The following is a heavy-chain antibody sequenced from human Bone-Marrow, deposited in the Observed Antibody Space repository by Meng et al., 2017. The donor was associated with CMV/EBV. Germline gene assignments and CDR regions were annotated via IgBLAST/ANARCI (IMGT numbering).Heavy chain of an antibody. Sequence: ASVKVSCKASCYTFTSYGISWVRQAPGQGLEWMGWISAYNGNTNYAQKLQGRVTMTTDTSTSTAYMELRSLRSDDTAVYYCARDGGYCSSTSCYGSGVDYSGQGTLVTVSS. CDR2: ISAYNGNT. CDR3: ARDGGYCSSTSCYGSGVDY. J-gene: IGHJ4*02. CDR1: CYTFTSYG. D-gene: IGHD2-2*01. V-gene: IGHV1-18*01.